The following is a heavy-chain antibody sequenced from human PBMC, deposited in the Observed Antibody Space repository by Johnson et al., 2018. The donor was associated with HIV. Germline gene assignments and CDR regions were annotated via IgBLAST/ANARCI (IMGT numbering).Heavy chain of an antibody. Sequence: EVQLVESWGGVVQPGRPLRLSCAASGFTFSSYGMSWVRQAPEKGLEWVSGINWNGGSTGYADSVKGRFTISRDNAKNSLYLQMNSLGAEDTAVYYCARVRRSGTYYVDAFDIWGQGTMVTVSS. D-gene: IGHD1-26*01. CDR2: INWNGGST. V-gene: IGHV3-20*04. J-gene: IGHJ3*02. CDR3: ARVRRSGTYYVDAFDI. CDR1: GFTFSSYG.